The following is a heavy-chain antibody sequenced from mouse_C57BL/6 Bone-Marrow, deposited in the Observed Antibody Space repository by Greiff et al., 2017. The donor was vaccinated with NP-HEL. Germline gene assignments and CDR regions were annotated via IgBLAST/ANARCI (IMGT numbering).Heavy chain of an antibody. CDR2: FHPYNDDT. D-gene: IGHD2-5*01. J-gene: IGHJ2*01. Sequence: VKVVESGAELVKPGASVKMSCKASGYTFTTYPIEWMKQNHGKSLEWIGNFHPYNDDTKYNEKFKGKATLTVEKSSSTVYLELSRLTSDDSAVYYCARRGYYSNYYFDYWGQGTTLTVSS. CDR1: GYTFTTYP. V-gene: IGHV1-47*01. CDR3: ARRGYYSNYYFDY.